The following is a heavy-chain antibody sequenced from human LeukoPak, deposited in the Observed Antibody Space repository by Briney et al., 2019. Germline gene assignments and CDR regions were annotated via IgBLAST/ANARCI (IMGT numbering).Heavy chain of an antibody. CDR3: ASRYGSGSYYAFDI. D-gene: IGHD3-10*01. CDR2: IYSGGST. V-gene: IGHV3-53*01. J-gene: IGHJ3*02. CDR1: GITVSSNY. Sequence: PGGSLRLSCAASGITVSSNYMSWVRQAPGKGLEWVSVIYSGGSTYYADSVKGRFTISRDNSKNTLYLQMNSLRAEDTAVYYCASRYGSGSYYAFDIWGQGTMVTVSS.